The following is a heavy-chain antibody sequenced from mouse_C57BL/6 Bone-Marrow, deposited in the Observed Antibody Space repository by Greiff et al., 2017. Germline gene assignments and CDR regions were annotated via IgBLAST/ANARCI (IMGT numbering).Heavy chain of an antibody. CDR3: AGGGKITTVVGYWYFDV. CDR2: IDPANGNT. CDR1: GFNIKNTY. V-gene: IGHV14-3*01. D-gene: IGHD1-1*01. J-gene: IGHJ1*03. Sequence: VQLQQSVAELVRPGASVKLSCTASGFNIKNTYMHWVKQRPEQGLEWIGRIDPANGNTKYAPKFQGKATITADTSSNTAYLQLSSLTSEDTAIYYCAGGGKITTVVGYWYFDVWGTGTTVTVSS.